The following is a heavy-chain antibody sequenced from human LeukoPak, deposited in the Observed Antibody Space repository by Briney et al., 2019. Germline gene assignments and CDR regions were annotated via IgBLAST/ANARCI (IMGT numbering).Heavy chain of an antibody. V-gene: IGHV3-7*01. D-gene: IGHD5-18*01. CDR2: IKQDGSEK. CDR1: GFTFSSYW. J-gene: IGHJ4*02. Sequence: QPGGSLRLSCAASGFTFSSYWMSWLRQAPGEGLEWVANIKQDGSEKYYVDSVKGRFTISRDNAKNSLYLQMNSLRAEDTAVYYCATGYSYGPDYWGQGTLLTVSS. CDR3: ATGYSYGPDY.